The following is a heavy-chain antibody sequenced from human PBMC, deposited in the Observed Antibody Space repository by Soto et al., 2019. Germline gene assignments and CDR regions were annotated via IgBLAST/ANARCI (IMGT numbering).Heavy chain of an antibody. V-gene: IGHV2-70*11. CDR2: IDWDDDK. CDR3: ARMGYDILTAYYTWFDP. J-gene: IGHJ5*02. CDR1: GFSLSTSGMC. D-gene: IGHD3-9*01. Sequence: SGPTLVNPTQTLTLTCTFSGFSLSTSGMCVSWIRQPPGKALEWLARIDWDDDKYYSTSLKTRLTISKDTSKNQVVLTMTNMDPVDTATYYCARMGYDILTAYYTWFDPWGQGTLVTVSS.